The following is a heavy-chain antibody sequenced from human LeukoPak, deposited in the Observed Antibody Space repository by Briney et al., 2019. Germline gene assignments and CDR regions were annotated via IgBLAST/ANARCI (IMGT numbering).Heavy chain of an antibody. V-gene: IGHV3-66*01. J-gene: IGHJ4*02. CDR2: IYSGGST. Sequence: GGSLRLPCAASGFTVSSNYMSWVRQAPGKGLEWVSVIYSGGSTYYADSVKGRFTISRDNSKNTLYLQMNSLRAEDTAVYYCARSRYGTTWSSSWEFDYWGQGTLVTVSS. CDR3: ARSRYGTTWSSSWEFDY. CDR1: GFTVSSNY. D-gene: IGHD6-13*01.